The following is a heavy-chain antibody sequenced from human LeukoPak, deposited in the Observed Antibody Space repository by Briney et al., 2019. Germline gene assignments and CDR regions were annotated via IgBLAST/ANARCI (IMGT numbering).Heavy chain of an antibody. CDR1: GYTFTSYG. Sequence: GASVNVSCKASGYTFTSYGISWVRQAPGQGLEWMGWISAYNGNTNYAQKLQGRVTMTTDTSTSTAYMELRSLRSDDTAVYYCARAPYCSSTSCYEDAFDIWGQGTMVTVSS. J-gene: IGHJ3*02. D-gene: IGHD2-2*01. CDR2: ISAYNGNT. V-gene: IGHV1-18*01. CDR3: ARAPYCSSTSCYEDAFDI.